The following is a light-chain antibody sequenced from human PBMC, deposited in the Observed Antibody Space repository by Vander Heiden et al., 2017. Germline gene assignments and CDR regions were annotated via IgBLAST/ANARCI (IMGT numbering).Light chain of an antibody. Sequence: SSLTQPRSVSGSPGLSVTISCTWTRSDVGGYNYVSWYQQHPGKAPRLIIYDVTKRPSGVPDRFSGSKSGNAAALTISGLQAEDEADYYCCSYAGGYIFVLFGGGTKLTVL. CDR3: CSYAGGYIFVL. V-gene: IGLV2-11*01. CDR2: DVT. CDR1: RSDVGGYNY. J-gene: IGLJ2*01.